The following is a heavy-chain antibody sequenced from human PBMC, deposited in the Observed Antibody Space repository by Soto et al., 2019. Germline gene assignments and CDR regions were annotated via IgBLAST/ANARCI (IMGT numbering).Heavy chain of an antibody. V-gene: IGHV4-59*02. D-gene: IGHD1-7*01. CDR1: GASVSRNY. J-gene: IGHJ4*02. CDR2: IRHTGET. Sequence: SETLSLTCSVSGASVSRNYLGWIRQIPGKGLEFIGHIRHTGETTESPSLNSRIVLSIGTSHNRFSLKLFSMTAADTAVYFCARLAYDSVWNSYYFDLWGQGSLVTVSS. CDR3: ARLAYDSVWNSYYFDL.